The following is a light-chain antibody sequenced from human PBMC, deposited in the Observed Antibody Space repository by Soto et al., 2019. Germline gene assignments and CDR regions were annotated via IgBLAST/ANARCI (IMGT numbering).Light chain of an antibody. CDR3: QHSSLIKWT. V-gene: IGKV1-39*01. J-gene: IGKJ1*01. Sequence: DIQMTQSPSSLSASVGDRVTITCRASQTISFYLNWYQQKPGRAPKLLIYGASSLQSGVPSRFSGSGSGTDFTLTISSLQPEDFVTYYCQHSSLIKWTFGQATKVDIK. CDR2: GAS. CDR1: QTISFY.